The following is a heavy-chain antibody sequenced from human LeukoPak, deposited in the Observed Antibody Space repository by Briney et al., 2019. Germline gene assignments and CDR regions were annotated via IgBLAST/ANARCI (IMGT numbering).Heavy chain of an antibody. D-gene: IGHD3-22*01. J-gene: IGHJ4*02. V-gene: IGHV3-23*01. CDR2: ISGSGGNT. CDR3: AKGRSAAMIEAAFDY. CDR1: GFTFSSYG. Sequence: PGGSLRLSCAASGFTFSSYGMSWVRQAPGKGLEWVSAISGSGGNTYYADSVKGRFTISRDNSKNTLYLQMNSLRVEDTAVYYCAKGRSAAMIEAAFDYWGQGTLVTVSS.